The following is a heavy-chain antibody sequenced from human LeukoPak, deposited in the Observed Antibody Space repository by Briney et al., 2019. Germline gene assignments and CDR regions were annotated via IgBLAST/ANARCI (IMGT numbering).Heavy chain of an antibody. D-gene: IGHD6-13*01. V-gene: IGHV3-23*01. CDR1: GSTFNNYA. CDR3: ARRSGSSWSSFDY. J-gene: IGHJ4*02. CDR2: ISGFGGST. Sequence: GGSLRLSCAASGSTFNNYAMNWVRQAPGKGLEWVSGISGFGGSTYYAPSVKGRLTISRDNFGNMLYLHLDSLRVEDTAIYYCARRSGSSWSSFDYWGQGALVTVSS.